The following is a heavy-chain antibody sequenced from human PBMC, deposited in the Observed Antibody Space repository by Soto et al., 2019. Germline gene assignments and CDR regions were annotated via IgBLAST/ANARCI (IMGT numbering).Heavy chain of an antibody. D-gene: IGHD4-17*01. CDR1: GGSISSSNW. CDR2: IYHSGST. Sequence: SETLSLTCAVSGGSISSSNWWSWVRQPPGKGLEWIGEIYHSGSTNYNPSLKSRVTISVDKSKNQFSLKLSSVTAADTAVYYCAREIYGGNSVNDYWGQGTLVTVSS. J-gene: IGHJ4*02. V-gene: IGHV4-4*02. CDR3: AREIYGGNSVNDY.